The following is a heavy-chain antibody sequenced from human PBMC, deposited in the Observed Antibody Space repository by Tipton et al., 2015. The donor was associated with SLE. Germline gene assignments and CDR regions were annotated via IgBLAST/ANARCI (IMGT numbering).Heavy chain of an antibody. CDR1: GASVSSFC. J-gene: IGHJ3*02. CDR2: ISYSGAT. D-gene: IGHD2-8*02. CDR3: SRDRDIVLVPVPIPPAFDI. Sequence: TLSLTCTVSGASVSSFCWNWIRQSPGKGLEWIASISYSGATYYNPSLKSRVIISLDTSRNHFSLKLTSVTAADTAVYFCSRDRDIVLVPVPIPPAFDIWGQGTTVTVSS. V-gene: IGHV4-59*02.